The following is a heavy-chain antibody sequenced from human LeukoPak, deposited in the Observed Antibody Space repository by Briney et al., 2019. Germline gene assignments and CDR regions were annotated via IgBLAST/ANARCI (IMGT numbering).Heavy chain of an antibody. Sequence: GGSLRLSCAASGFTFSSYAMSWVRQAPGKGLEWVSAISGSGGSTYYADSVKGRFTISRDNSKNTLYLQMNSLRAEDTAVYYCASLPYYYDSITVGYYGMDVWGQGTTVTVSS. V-gene: IGHV3-23*01. J-gene: IGHJ6*02. CDR2: ISGSGGST. D-gene: IGHD3-22*01. CDR3: ASLPYYYDSITVGYYGMDV. CDR1: GFTFSSYA.